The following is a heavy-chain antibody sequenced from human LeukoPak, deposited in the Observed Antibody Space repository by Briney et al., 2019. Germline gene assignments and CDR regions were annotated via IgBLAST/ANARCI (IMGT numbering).Heavy chain of an antibody. CDR3: ARGGIVGAILY. CDR2: INHSGST. CDR1: GGSFSGYY. V-gene: IGHV4-34*01. Sequence: PSETLSLTCAVYGGSFSGYYWSWIRQPPGKGLEWIGEINHSGSTNYNPSLKSRVSISVDTSKNQFSLKLSSVTAADTAVYYCARGGIVGAILYWGQGTPVTVSS. J-gene: IGHJ4*02. D-gene: IGHD1-26*01.